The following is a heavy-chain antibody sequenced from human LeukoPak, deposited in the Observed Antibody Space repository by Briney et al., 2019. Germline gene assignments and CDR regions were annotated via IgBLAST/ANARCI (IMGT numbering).Heavy chain of an antibody. CDR3: ATGRDADSARGYYDMDV. CDR2: IYSGGST. CDR1: GGSITGYY. V-gene: IGHV4-4*07. D-gene: IGHD5-24*01. Sequence: SETLSLTCTVSGGSITGYYWTWIRQPAGKGLEWIGSIYSGGSTNYNPPLKSRVTMSVDTSKNQFSLKLSSVTAADTAVYYCATGRDADSARGYYDMDVWGQGTTVTVSS. J-gene: IGHJ6*02.